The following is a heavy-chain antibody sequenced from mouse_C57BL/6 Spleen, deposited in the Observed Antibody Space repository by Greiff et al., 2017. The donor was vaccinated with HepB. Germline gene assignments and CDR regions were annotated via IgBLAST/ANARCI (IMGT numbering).Heavy chain of an antibody. D-gene: IGHD1-1*01. CDR1: GYTFTDYN. CDR2: INPNNGGT. J-gene: IGHJ1*03. Sequence: VQLQQSGPELVKPGASVKIPCKASGYTFTDYNMDWVKQSHGKSLEWIGDINPNNGGTIYNQKFKGKATLTVDKSSSTAYMELRSLTSEDTAVYYCARGPHYYGSSYDWYFDVWGTGTTVTVSS. V-gene: IGHV1-18*01. CDR3: ARGPHYYGSSYDWYFDV.